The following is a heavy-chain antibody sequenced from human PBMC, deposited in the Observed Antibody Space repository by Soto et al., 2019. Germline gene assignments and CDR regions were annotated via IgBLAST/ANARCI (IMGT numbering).Heavy chain of an antibody. CDR1: GGTFSSYA. CDR3: ARERRGGSSSGLDDYYYYYGMDV. CDR2: IIPIFGTA. D-gene: IGHD6-19*01. V-gene: IGHV1-69*01. Sequence: QVQLVQSGAEVKKPGSSVKVSCKASGGTFSSYAISWVRQAPGQGLEWMGGIIPIFGTANYAQKFQGRVTITADESTSTANMEVSSLRTEDTAVYYCARERRGGSSSGLDDYYYYYGMDVWGQGTTVTVSS. J-gene: IGHJ6*02.